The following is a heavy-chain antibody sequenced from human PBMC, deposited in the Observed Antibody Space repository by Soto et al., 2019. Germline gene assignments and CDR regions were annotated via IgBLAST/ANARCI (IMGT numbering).Heavy chain of an antibody. V-gene: IGHV3-21*01. D-gene: IGHD2-2*01. Sequence: GGSLSLSCAASGFTFSSYSMNWVRQAPGKGLEWVSSISSSSSYIYYADSVKGRFTISRDNAKNSLYLQMNSLRAEDTAVYYCARGIVVVPAAENYYYGMDVWGQGTTVTVSS. CDR2: ISSSSSYI. J-gene: IGHJ6*02. CDR1: GFTFSSYS. CDR3: ARGIVVVPAAENYYYGMDV.